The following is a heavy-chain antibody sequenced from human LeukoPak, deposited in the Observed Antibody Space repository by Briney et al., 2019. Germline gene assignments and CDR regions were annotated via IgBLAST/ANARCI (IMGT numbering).Heavy chain of an antibody. CDR2: INHSGST. V-gene: IGHV4-34*01. D-gene: IGHD3-9*01. CDR1: GGSFSGYY. J-gene: IGHJ4*02. CDR3: ARAQTHDILTGYHYFDY. Sequence: SETLSLTCAVYGGSFSGYYWSWIRQPPGKGLEWIGEINHSGSTNYNPSLESRVAISVDTSKNQFSLKLSSVTAADTAVYYCARAQTHDILTGYHYFDYWGQGTLVTVSS.